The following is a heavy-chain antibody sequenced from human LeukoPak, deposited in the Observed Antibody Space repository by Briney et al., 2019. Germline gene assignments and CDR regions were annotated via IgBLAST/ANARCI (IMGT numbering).Heavy chain of an antibody. V-gene: IGHV3-23*01. Sequence: GGSLRLSCAVSGFPFSDFAMSWVRQAPGKGLEWVSTISGGGDNTYFADSVKGRFTISRDNSKNTLFLQMVSLRADDTTVYYCAKFEGALLGNYYMDVWGKGTTVTVSS. J-gene: IGHJ6*03. CDR1: GFPFSDFA. CDR3: AKFEGALLGNYYMDV. CDR2: ISGGGDNT.